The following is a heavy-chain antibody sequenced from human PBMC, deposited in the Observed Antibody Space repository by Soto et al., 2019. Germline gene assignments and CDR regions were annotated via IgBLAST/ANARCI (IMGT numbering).Heavy chain of an antibody. D-gene: IGHD2-2*01. J-gene: IGHJ4*02. Sequence: QVQLVQSGAEVKKPGSSVKVSCKASGGTFSSYTISWVRQAPGQGLEWMGRIIPILGIANYAQKVQGRVTITADKSTSTAYMELSSLRSEDTAVYYCARDSGYCSSTSCSDKPPFDYWGQGTLVTVSS. V-gene: IGHV1-69*08. CDR2: IIPILGIA. CDR3: ARDSGYCSSTSCSDKPPFDY. CDR1: GGTFSSYT.